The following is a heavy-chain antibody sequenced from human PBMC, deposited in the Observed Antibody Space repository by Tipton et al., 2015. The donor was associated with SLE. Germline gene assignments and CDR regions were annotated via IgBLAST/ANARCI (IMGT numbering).Heavy chain of an antibody. J-gene: IGHJ4*02. CDR2: IWYDGSDK. Sequence: GLVKPSETLSLTCTVSGGSMKSNYWSWIRQTPGKGLEWVALIWYDGSDKYYADSVRGRFTISRDNSKNTLYLQMNSLRAEDTAVYYCAKDPGPVEMTVTGPPDFWGQGTPVTVSS. V-gene: IGHV3-33*06. CDR3: AKDPGPVEMTVTGPPDF. D-gene: IGHD6-19*01. CDR1: GGSMKSNY.